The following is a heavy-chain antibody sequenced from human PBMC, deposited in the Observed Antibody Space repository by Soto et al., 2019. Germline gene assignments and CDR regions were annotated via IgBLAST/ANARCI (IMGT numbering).Heavy chain of an antibody. CDR1: GGSISSGDYY. CDR2: IYYSGST. V-gene: IGHV4-30-4*01. CDR3: ARDRRFITMVRGVIILDY. D-gene: IGHD3-10*01. Sequence: PSETLSLTCTVSGGSISSGDYYWSWIRQPPGKGLEWIGYIYYSGSTYYNPSLKSRVTISVDTSKNQFSLKLSSVTAADTAVYYCARDRRFITMVRGVIILDYWGQGTLVTVYS. J-gene: IGHJ4*02.